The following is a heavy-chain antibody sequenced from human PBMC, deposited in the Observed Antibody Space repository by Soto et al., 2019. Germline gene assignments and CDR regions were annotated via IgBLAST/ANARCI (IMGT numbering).Heavy chain of an antibody. Sequence: GGSLRLSCAASGFTFSSYYMSWVRQAQGKGLEWVANVNEDGSEKYYVDSVKGRFTVSRDNAKNSLYLQMNSLRAEDTAVYYCARVRYGGYSYYFDYWGQGALVTVSS. V-gene: IGHV3-7*01. D-gene: IGHD4-17*01. CDR2: VNEDGSEK. CDR3: ARVRYGGYSYYFDY. J-gene: IGHJ4*02. CDR1: GFTFSSYY.